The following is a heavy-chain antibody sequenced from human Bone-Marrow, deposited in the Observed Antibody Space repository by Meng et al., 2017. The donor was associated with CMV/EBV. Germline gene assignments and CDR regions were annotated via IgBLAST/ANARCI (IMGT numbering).Heavy chain of an antibody. Sequence: GGSLRLSCAASGFTFSSYSMNWVRQAPGKGLEWVSSISSSSSYIYDADSVKGRFTISRDNAKNSLYLQMNSLGAEDTAVYYRASDKDIVVGSWGQGTLVTVSS. D-gene: IGHD2-2*01. J-gene: IGHJ4*02. CDR3: ASDKDIVVGS. V-gene: IGHV3-21*01. CDR2: ISSSSSYI. CDR1: GFTFSSYS.